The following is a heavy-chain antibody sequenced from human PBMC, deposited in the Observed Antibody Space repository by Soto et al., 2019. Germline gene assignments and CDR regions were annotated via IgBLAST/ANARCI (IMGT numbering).Heavy chain of an antibody. D-gene: IGHD4-17*01. Sequence: SETLSLTCTVSGGSISSSSYYWGWIRQPPGKGLEWIGSIYYSGSTYYNPSLKSRVTISVDTSKNQFSLKLSSVTAADTAVYYCARSSGDYGLYYYYYGMDVWGQGTTVTVSS. J-gene: IGHJ6*02. CDR3: ARSSGDYGLYYYYYGMDV. CDR2: IYYSGST. CDR1: GGSISSSSYY. V-gene: IGHV4-39*01.